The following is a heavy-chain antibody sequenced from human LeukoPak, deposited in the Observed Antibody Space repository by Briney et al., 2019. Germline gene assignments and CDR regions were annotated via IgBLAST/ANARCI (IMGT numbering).Heavy chain of an antibody. Sequence: PGGSLRLSCAASGFTFSSYSMNWVRQAPGKGLEWVAVIWYDGSNKYYADSVKGRFTISRDNSKNTLYLQMNSLRAEDTAVYYCAKDLSYYDSSGYGTFDYWGQGTLVTVS. CDR1: GFTFSSYS. V-gene: IGHV3-33*06. D-gene: IGHD3-22*01. J-gene: IGHJ4*02. CDR3: AKDLSYYDSSGYGTFDY. CDR2: IWYDGSNK.